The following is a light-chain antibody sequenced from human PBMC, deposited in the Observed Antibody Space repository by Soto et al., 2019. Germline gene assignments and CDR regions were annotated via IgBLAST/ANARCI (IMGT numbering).Light chain of an antibody. CDR2: KAS. Sequence: DIQMTQSPSTLSGSVGDRVTITCRASQTISSWLAWYQQKPGKAPKLLIYKASTLKSGVPSRFSGSGSGTEFTLTVSSLQPDDFATYYCQYYNSYSEAFRQGTKVELK. CDR1: QTISSW. CDR3: QYYNSYSEA. J-gene: IGKJ1*01. V-gene: IGKV1-5*03.